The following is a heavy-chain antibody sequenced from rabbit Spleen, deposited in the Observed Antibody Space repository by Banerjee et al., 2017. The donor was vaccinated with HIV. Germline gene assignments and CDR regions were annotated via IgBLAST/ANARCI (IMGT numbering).Heavy chain of an antibody. V-gene: IGHV1S45*01. CDR2: IYAGSSGNT. CDR3: ARDTGTSFSTYGMDL. J-gene: IGHJ6*01. Sequence: EESGGDLVKPEGSLTLTCTASGFSFSSSYWICWVRQAPGKGLEWIACIYAGSSGNTYYASWAKGRFTISKTSSTTVTLKMTSLTAADTATYFCARDTGTSFSTYGMDLWGPGTLVTV. D-gene: IGHD8-1*01. CDR1: GFSFSSSYW.